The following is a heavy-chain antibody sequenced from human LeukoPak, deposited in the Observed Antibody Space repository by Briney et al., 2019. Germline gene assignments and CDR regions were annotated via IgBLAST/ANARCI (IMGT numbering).Heavy chain of an antibody. CDR3: ARDLSSSWYHGYYYYMDV. Sequence: GGSLRLSCAASGFTFSSYSMNWVRQAPGKGLEWVSSISSSSGYIYYADSVKGRFTISRDNAKNSLYLQMNSLRAEDTAVYYCARDLSSSWYHGYYYYMDVWGKGTTVTVSS. CDR1: GFTFSSYS. D-gene: IGHD6-13*01. CDR2: ISSSSGYI. J-gene: IGHJ6*03. V-gene: IGHV3-21*01.